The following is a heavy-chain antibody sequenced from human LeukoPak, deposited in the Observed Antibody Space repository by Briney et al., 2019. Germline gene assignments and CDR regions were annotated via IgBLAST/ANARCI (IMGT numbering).Heavy chain of an antibody. CDR2: ISWNSGSI. J-gene: IGHJ4*02. CDR1: GFTFDDYA. V-gene: IGHV3-9*01. CDR3: AKSTQLRRGDNFDY. D-gene: IGHD3-10*01. Sequence: SLRLSCAASGFTFDDYAMHWVRQAPGKGLEWVSGISWNSGSIGYADSVKGRFTISRDNAKNTLYLQMNSLRAEDTAVYYCAKSTQLRRGDNFDYWGQGTLVTVSS.